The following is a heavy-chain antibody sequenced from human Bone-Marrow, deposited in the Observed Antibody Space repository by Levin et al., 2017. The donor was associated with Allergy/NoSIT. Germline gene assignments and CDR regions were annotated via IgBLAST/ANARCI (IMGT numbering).Heavy chain of an antibody. J-gene: IGHJ5*02. CDR1: GFGFSGFY. Sequence: PGGSLRLSCAASGFGFSGFYMNWIRQAPGKGLEWVSDIHDNSKDVHYADSVKGRFTISRDNTKNILYLQMNNLRVEDTAVYYCARGGALCCNWFDPWGQGTLVTVSS. CDR3: ARGGALCCNWFDP. CDR2: IHDNSKDV. D-gene: IGHD2-21*01. V-gene: IGHV3-11*01.